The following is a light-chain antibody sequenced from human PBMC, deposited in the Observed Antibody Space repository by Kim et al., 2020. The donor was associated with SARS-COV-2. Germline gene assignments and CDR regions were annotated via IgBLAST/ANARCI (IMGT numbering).Light chain of an antibody. CDR1: SGDVGGYNF. Sequence: PGQSVTISCTGTSGDVGGYNFVSWYQQHPGKAPKRMISEVSKRPSGVPDRFSGSKSGNTASLTVSGLQAEDEADYYCSSYAGSNWVFGGGTKLTVL. J-gene: IGLJ3*02. CDR2: EVS. V-gene: IGLV2-8*01. CDR3: SSYAGSNWV.